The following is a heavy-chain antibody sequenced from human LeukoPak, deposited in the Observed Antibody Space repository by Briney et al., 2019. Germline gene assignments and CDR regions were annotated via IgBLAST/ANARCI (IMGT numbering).Heavy chain of an antibody. D-gene: IGHD6-19*01. CDR3: ARVLSEYSSGWYVYY. CDR2: INHSGIT. CDR1: GGSFSGHY. Sequence: SETLSLTCAVYGGSFSGHYWSWIRQPPGKGLEWIAEINHSGITNYNPSLKSRLTISVDTSKNQFSLKLSSVTAADTAVYYCARVLSEYSSGWYVYYWGQGTLVTVSS. V-gene: IGHV4-34*01. J-gene: IGHJ4*02.